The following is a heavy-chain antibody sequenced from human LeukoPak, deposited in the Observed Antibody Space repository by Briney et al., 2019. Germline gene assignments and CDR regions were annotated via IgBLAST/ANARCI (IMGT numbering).Heavy chain of an antibody. CDR3: GRGWNGHFDI. D-gene: IGHD1-1*01. Sequence: ASVKVSCKASGYTFTNYGITWVRQAPGQGLEWIGWISGYNGNTNYAQRLQGRVTMTTDTTTSTAYMELRSLRSDDTAVYYCGRGWNGHFDIWGQGTMVTVSS. CDR1: GYTFTNYG. CDR2: ISGYNGNT. J-gene: IGHJ3*02. V-gene: IGHV1-18*01.